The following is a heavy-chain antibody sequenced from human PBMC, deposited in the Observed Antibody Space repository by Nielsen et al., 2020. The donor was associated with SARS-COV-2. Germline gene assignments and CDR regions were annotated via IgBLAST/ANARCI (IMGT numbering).Heavy chain of an antibody. Sequence: SETLSLTCTVSGDSMSGGDYFWTWIRQPPGKGLEWIGHIFDSGRIYYNPSLKSRLTISVDTSRNQFSLKLTSVTAADTAVYYCANKKLDYGLPFAYWGQGTLVTVSS. CDR1: GDSMSGGDYF. CDR2: IFDSGRI. D-gene: IGHD4-17*01. V-gene: IGHV4-30-4*01. CDR3: ANKKLDYGLPFAY. J-gene: IGHJ4*02.